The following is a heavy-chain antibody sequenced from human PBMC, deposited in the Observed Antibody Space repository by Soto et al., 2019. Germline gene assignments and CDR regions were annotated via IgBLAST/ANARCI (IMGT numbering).Heavy chain of an antibody. CDR1: GXXXXXXA. J-gene: IGHJ6*02. CDR2: ISYDGRNE. CDR3: ATDLGSTWYNAGAKHYYGIDV. D-gene: IGHD6-13*01. V-gene: IGHV3-30-3*01. Sequence: QVQLVESGGGVVXCGXSXXLSCSXSGXXXXXXAMXXVRQAPDKGLDWVAVISYDGRNEFYAESVEGRFTLFRDSSKNTLDLQMNSLRVADTAIYYCATDLGSTWYNAGAKHYYGIDVSGQGTTVTVSS.